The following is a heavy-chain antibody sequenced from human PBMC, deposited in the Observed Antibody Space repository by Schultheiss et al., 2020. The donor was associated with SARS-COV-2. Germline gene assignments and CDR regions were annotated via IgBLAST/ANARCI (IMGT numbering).Heavy chain of an antibody. D-gene: IGHD3-3*01. J-gene: IGHJ5*02. Sequence: SQTLSLTCAISGDSVSSNSAAWNWIRQSPSRGLEWLGRTYYRSKWYNDYAVSVKSRITINPDTSKNQFSLQLNSVTPEDTAVYYCARGGLGTTIFGVVDFGNWFDPWGQGTLVTVSS. CDR2: TYYRSKWYN. V-gene: IGHV6-1*01. CDR3: ARGGLGTTIFGVVDFGNWFDP. CDR1: GDSVSSNSAA.